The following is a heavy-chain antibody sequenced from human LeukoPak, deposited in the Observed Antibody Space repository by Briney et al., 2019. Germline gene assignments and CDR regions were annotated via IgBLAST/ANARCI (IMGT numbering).Heavy chain of an antibody. V-gene: IGHV4-59*08. CDR1: GGSISSYY. Sequence: SETLSLTCTVSGGSISSYYWSWIRQPPGKGLEWIGYIYYSGSTNYNPSLKSRVTISVDTSENQFSLKLSSVTAADTAVYYCASTQVVTAIDAFDIWGQGTMVTVSS. CDR3: ASTQVVTAIDAFDI. CDR2: IYYSGST. D-gene: IGHD2-21*02. J-gene: IGHJ3*02.